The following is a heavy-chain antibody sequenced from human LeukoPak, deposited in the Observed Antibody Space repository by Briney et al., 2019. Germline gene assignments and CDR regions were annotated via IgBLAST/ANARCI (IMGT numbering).Heavy chain of an antibody. D-gene: IGHD5-18*01. CDR2: IIPIFGTA. CDR1: GGTFSSYA. J-gene: IGHJ4*02. CDR3: ALIVDTAMDRYFDY. V-gene: IGHV1-69*05. Sequence: SVKVSCKASGGTFSSYAISWVRQAPGQGLEWMGGIIPIFGTANYAQKFQGRVTITTDESTSTAYMELSSLRSEDTAVYYCALIVDTAMDRYFDYWGRGTLVTVSS.